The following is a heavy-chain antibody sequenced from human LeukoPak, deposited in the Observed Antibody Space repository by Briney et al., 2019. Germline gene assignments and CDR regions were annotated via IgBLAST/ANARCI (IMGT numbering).Heavy chain of an antibody. CDR1: GGTFSSYA. CDR3: ARGNLPYYYDSSGSPSIDY. D-gene: IGHD3-22*01. CDR2: IIPIFGTA. J-gene: IGHJ4*02. Sequence: SVKASCKASGGTFSSYAISWVRQAPGQGLEWMGRIIPIFGTANYAQKFQGRVTITTDESTSTAYMELSSLRSEDTAVYYCARGNLPYYYDSSGSPSIDYWGQGTLVTVSS. V-gene: IGHV1-69*05.